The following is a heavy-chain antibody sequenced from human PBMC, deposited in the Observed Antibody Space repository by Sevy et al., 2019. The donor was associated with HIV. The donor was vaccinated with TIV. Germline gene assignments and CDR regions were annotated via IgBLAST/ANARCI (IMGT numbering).Heavy chain of an antibody. CDR3: ARDLFSGGNAVYGY. CDR1: GFTFSSYA. CDR2: INAISSNI. V-gene: IGHV3-21*01. J-gene: IGHJ4*02. Sequence: GGYLRLSCAASGFTFSSYAMNWVRQAPGKGLEWASSINAISSNIYYADSVKGRFTISRDNAENSLYLQMNSVRAEDTAVYYCARDLFSGGNAVYGYWGQGTLVSVSS. D-gene: IGHD2-15*01.